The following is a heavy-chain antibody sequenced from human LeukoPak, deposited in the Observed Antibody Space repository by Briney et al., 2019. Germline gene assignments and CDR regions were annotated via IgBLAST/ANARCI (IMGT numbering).Heavy chain of an antibody. CDR2: VYYLGSA. Sequence: SETLSLTCTVSGGSMSSYYWSWIRQPPGKGLEWIGYVYYLGSANYTPSLKSRVTISLDTSMKQFALRLSSVTAADTAVYYCAASYFDGFEIWGQGTVVTVSS. CDR3: AASYFDGFEI. V-gene: IGHV4-59*08. CDR1: GGSMSSYY. J-gene: IGHJ3*02. D-gene: IGHD2/OR15-2a*01.